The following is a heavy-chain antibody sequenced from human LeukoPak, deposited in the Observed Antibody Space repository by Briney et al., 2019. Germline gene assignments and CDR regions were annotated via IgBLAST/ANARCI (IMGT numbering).Heavy chain of an antibody. Sequence: PGGSLRLSCVASGFTFSNYYMHWVRQVPGKGPVWVSRTSGDGSSILYADSVKGRFTISRDNAKNSLYVQMNSLGADDSAVYYCARSSSGVYIQWGQGTLVTVSS. CDR3: ARSSSGVYIQ. J-gene: IGHJ4*02. V-gene: IGHV3-74*01. D-gene: IGHD2-15*01. CDR1: GFTFSNYY. CDR2: TSGDGSSI.